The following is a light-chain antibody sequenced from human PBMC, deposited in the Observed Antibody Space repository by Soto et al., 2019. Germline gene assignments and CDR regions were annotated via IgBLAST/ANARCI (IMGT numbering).Light chain of an antibody. CDR2: DVN. V-gene: IGLV2-8*01. CDR1: SSDVGAYIF. Sequence: QSVLTQPPSASGSPGQSVTISCTGTSSDVGAYIFVSWYQQHPGKAPKLMVYDVNRRPPGVPDRFFGSKSGNTASLTVSGLHAEDEADYYCVSFAGGTYVFGTGTKRTVL. J-gene: IGLJ1*01. CDR3: VSFAGGTYV.